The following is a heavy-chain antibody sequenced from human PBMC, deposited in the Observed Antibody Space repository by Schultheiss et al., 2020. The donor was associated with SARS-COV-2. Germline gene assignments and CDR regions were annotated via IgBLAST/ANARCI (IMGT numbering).Heavy chain of an antibody. D-gene: IGHD2-15*01. CDR2: IYHSGST. CDR1: GYSISSGYY. J-gene: IGHJ1*01. Sequence: SETLSLTCAVSGYSISSGYYWGWIRQPPGKGLEWIGSIYHSGSTYYNPSLKSRVTISVDTSKNQFSLKLRSVTATDTAVYYCASTSDIVVAVATAWGQGTLVTVSS. CDR3: ASTSDIVVAVATA. V-gene: IGHV4-38-2*01.